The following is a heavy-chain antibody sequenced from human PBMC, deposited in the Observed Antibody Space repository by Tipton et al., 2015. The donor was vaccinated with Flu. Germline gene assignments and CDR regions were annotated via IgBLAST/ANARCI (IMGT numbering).Heavy chain of an antibody. D-gene: IGHD3-10*01. Sequence: SLRLSCAASGFTFSDYFMSWIRQAPGKGLEWVAYISSSGGSLSYADSVQGRFTISRDNPKNSLSLQMNNLKAEDTALYYCVRDFRHGSGPFDRWGQGTLVTVAS. CDR3: VRDFRHGSGPFDR. V-gene: IGHV3-11*01. CDR2: ISSSGGSL. J-gene: IGHJ4*02. CDR1: GFTFSDYF.